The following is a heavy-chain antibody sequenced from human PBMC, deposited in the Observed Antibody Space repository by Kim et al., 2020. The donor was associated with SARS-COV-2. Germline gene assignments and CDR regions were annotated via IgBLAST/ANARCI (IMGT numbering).Heavy chain of an antibody. J-gene: IGHJ4*02. Sequence: RYSPSFQGQVTISADKSISTAYLQWSSLKASDTAMYYCASLVVPAAPPDYWGQGTLVTVSS. V-gene: IGHV5-51*01. CDR3: ASLVVPAAPPDY. D-gene: IGHD2-2*01.